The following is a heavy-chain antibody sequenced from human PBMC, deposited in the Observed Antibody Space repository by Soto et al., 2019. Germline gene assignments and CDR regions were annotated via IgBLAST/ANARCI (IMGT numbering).Heavy chain of an antibody. CDR2: IYSGGST. CDR1: GFTVSSNY. D-gene: IGHD4-17*01. V-gene: IGHV3-66*01. CDR3: ARWTYDYGELVDY. J-gene: IGHJ4*02. Sequence: EVQLVESGGGLVQPGGSLRLSCAASGFTVSSNYMSWVRQAPGKGLEWVSVIYSGGSTYYADSVKGRFTISRDNSKNTLYLQMNSLRAEDTAVYYCARWTYDYGELVDYWGQGTLVTVSS.